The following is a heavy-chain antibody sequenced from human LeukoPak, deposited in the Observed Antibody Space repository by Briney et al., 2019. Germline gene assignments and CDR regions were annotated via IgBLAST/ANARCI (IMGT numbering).Heavy chain of an antibody. D-gene: IGHD1-26*01. CDR3: ARVLHLGHPEYSGSYSDAFDI. J-gene: IGHJ3*02. V-gene: IGHV1-2*02. CDR1: GYTFTGYY. CDR2: INPNSGGT. Sequence: GASVKVSCKASGYTFTGYYMHWVRQAPGQGLEWMGWINPNSGGTNYAQKFQGRVTMTRDTSISTAYMELSRLRSDDTAVYYCARVLHLGHPEYSGSYSDAFDIWGQGTMVTVSS.